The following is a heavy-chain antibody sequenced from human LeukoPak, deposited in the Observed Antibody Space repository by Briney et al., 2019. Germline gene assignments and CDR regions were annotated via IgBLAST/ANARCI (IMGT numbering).Heavy chain of an antibody. CDR2: ISTYNGNT. CDR3: ARKRAVAGIDY. D-gene: IGHD6-19*01. Sequence: ASVKVSCKASGYTFTGYYMHWVRQAPGQGLEWMGWISTYNGNTNYAQKLQGRVTMTTDTSTSTAYMELRSLRSDDTAVYYCARKRAVAGIDYWGQGTLVTVSS. J-gene: IGHJ4*02. V-gene: IGHV1-18*04. CDR1: GYTFTGYY.